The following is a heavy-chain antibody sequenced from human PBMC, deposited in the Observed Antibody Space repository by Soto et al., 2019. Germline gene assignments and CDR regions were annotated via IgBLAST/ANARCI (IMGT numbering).Heavy chain of an antibody. CDR1: GFTFSGYG. CDR3: AKEEGRVAAALDY. CDR2: ITSSGSNT. V-gene: IGHV3-23*01. Sequence: EVQLLESGGDLVQRGGSLRLSCAASGFTFSGYGMSWVRQAPGKGLEWVSSITSSGSNTYYVDSVKGRFTISRDNSKKTLFLEMESLTVEDTAGKYWAKEEGRVAAALDYRGQGTLVTVSS. J-gene: IGHJ4*02. D-gene: IGHD6-13*01.